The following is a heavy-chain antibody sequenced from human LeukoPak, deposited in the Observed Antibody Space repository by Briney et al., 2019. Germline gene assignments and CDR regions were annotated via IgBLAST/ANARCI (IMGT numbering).Heavy chain of an antibody. Sequence: SETLSLTCTVSGGSISSYYWSWIRQPPGKGLEWIGYIYYSGSTNYNPSLKSRVTISVDTSNNHFSLKLNSVTAADTAVYYCARRMGEYCSSTSCSYYFDYWGQGTLVTVSS. V-gene: IGHV4-59*08. CDR3: ARRMGEYCSSTSCSYYFDY. CDR2: IYYSGST. J-gene: IGHJ4*02. CDR1: GGSISSYY. D-gene: IGHD2-2*01.